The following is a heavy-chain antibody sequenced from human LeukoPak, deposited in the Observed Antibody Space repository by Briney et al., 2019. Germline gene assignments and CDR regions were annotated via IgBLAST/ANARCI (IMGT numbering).Heavy chain of an antibody. CDR3: AVGVRGSGSYQIWGHAFDI. J-gene: IGHJ3*02. Sequence: ASVKVSCKASGGTFSNYVINWVRQAPGQGLEWMGGIIPIFATADYAQKFQGRVTIAADESTSTAYMELSGLRSEDTAVYYCAVGVRGSGSYQIWGHAFDIWGQGTMVTVSS. CDR2: IIPIFATA. CDR1: GGTFSNYV. D-gene: IGHD3-10*01. V-gene: IGHV1-69*13.